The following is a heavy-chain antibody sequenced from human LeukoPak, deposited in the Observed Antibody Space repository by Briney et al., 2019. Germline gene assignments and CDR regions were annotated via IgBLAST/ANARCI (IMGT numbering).Heavy chain of an antibody. Sequence: PSQTLSLTCAVSGGSISSGGYSWSWIRQPPGKGLEWIGYIYHSGSTYYNPSLKSRVTISVDRSKNQFSLKLSSVPAADPAVYYCASIWFGELSHYYYGMDVWGQGTTVTVSS. CDR2: IYHSGST. D-gene: IGHD3-10*01. CDR3: ASIWFGELSHYYYGMDV. V-gene: IGHV4-30-2*01. J-gene: IGHJ6*02. CDR1: GGSISSGGYS.